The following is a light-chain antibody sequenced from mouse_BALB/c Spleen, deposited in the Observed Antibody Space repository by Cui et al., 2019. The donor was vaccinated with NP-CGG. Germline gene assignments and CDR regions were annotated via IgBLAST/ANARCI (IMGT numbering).Light chain of an antibody. CDR2: CTN. J-gene: IGLJ1*01. CDR1: IGAVITSNY. CDR3: ALWYSNHWV. V-gene: IGLV1*01. Sequence: VVSQESASTTSAGEPVTLTCRSSIGAVITSNYANWVQDKPDHLFTGLIGCTNNRAPGVPARFSGSLIGVKAALTITGAQTDDEAIYFCALWYSNHWVFGGGTKQTVL.